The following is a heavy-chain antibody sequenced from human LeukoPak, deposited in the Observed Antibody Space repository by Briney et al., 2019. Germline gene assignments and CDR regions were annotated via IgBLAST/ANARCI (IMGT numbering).Heavy chain of an antibody. J-gene: IGHJ4*02. Sequence: SETLSLTCAVYGGSFSGYYWSWIRQPPEKGLEWIGEINHSGSTNYNPSLKSRVTISVDTSKNQFSLKLSSVTAADTAVYYCARHFGTGDNFDYWGQGTLLIVSS. V-gene: IGHV4-34*01. CDR1: GGSFSGYY. CDR2: INHSGST. D-gene: IGHD1-1*01. CDR3: ARHFGTGDNFDY.